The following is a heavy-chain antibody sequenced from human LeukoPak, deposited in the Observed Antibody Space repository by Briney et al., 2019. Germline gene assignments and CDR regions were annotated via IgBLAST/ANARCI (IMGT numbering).Heavy chain of an antibody. V-gene: IGHV3-23*01. CDR1: GFSFSSYA. J-gene: IGHJ3*02. CDR3: AKARLVTMLVVRDAFDI. Sequence: GGSLRLSCAASGFSFSSYAINWVRQAPGKGLEWVSGVSGTGDRTYYADSVKGRFTISRDNSKNTMYLQMNSLRAEDTAVYYCAKARLVTMLVVRDAFDIWRQGTMVTVSP. D-gene: IGHD3-22*01. CDR2: VSGTGDRT.